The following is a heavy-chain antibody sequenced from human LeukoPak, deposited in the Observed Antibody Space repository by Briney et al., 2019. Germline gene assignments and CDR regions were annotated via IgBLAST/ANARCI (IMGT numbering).Heavy chain of an antibody. CDR3: ARAEFIAAAGTRWSDP. Sequence: GGSLRLSCAASGFTFSSYSMNWVRQAPGKGLEWVSSISSSSSYIYYADSVKGRFTISRDNAKNSLYLQMNSLRAEDTAVYYCARAEFIAAAGTRWSDPWGQGTLVTVSS. D-gene: IGHD6-13*01. J-gene: IGHJ5*02. CDR2: ISSSSSYI. CDR1: GFTFSSYS. V-gene: IGHV3-21*01.